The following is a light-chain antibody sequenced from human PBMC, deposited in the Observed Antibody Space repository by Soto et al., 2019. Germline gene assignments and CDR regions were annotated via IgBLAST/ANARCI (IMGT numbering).Light chain of an antibody. Sequence: DIQMTQSPSTLSASVGDRVAISCRASQSVSGWLAWYQQKPGKVPKLLIYQASTLEDGVPSRFSGSGSGTEFTLTISSLQPDDSAQYYCQHYNDYSYTFGPGTNLEIK. CDR3: QHYNDYSYT. V-gene: IGKV1-5*03. CDR1: QSVSGW. J-gene: IGKJ2*01. CDR2: QAS.